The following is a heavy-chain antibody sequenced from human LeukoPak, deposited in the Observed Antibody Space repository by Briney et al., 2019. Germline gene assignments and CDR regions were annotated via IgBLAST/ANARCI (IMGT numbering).Heavy chain of an antibody. CDR3: AKVKEMYSSGSYCFDY. Sequence: PGGSLRLSCAASGLTFSNYGMHWVRQAPGKGLEWVAVIPYDGFNPYYADSVKGRFTISRDNSKNTLWLQMNSLRAEDTAVYYCAKVKEMYSSGSYCFDYWGQGTLVTVSS. CDR2: IPYDGFNP. J-gene: IGHJ4*02. D-gene: IGHD6-19*01. CDR1: GLTFSNYG. V-gene: IGHV3-30*18.